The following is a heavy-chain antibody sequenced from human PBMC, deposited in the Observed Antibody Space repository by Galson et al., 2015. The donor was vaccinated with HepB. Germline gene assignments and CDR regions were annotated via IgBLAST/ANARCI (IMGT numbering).Heavy chain of an antibody. J-gene: IGHJ5*02. CDR2: INSDGSST. V-gene: IGHV3-74*01. CDR3: ARGRLGPSRKIQNYGDYVGVLWFDP. D-gene: IGHD4-17*01. CDR1: GFTFSSYW. Sequence: SLRLSCAASGFTFSSYWMHWVRQAPGKGLVWVSRINSDGSSTSYADSVKGRFTISRDNAKNTLYLQMNSLRAEDTAVYYCARGRLGPSRKIQNYGDYVGVLWFDPWGQGTLVTVSS.